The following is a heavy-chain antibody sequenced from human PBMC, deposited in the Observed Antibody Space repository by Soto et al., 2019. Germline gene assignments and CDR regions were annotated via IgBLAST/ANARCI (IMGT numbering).Heavy chain of an antibody. CDR2: IYSGGST. CDR3: ARSGSTAPFDY. CDR1: GFTVSSNY. Sequence: GGSLRLSCAASGFTVSSNYMSWVRQAPGKGLEWVSVIYSGGSTYYADSVKGRFTISRHNSKNTLYLQMNSLRAEDTAVYYCARSGSTAPFDYWGKGTLVTVST. D-gene: IGHD4-17*01. V-gene: IGHV3-53*04. J-gene: IGHJ4*02.